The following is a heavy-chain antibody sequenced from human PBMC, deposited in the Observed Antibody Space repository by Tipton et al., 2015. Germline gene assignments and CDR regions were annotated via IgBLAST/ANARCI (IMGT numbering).Heavy chain of an antibody. J-gene: IGHJ4*02. CDR2: IYHGGTS. CDR1: GASISSNNW. V-gene: IGHV4-4*02. D-gene: IGHD3-3*02. CDR3: TNYIYGVIPSGVY. Sequence: QLVQSGPEVKPSGTLSLTCGVSGASISSNNWWSWVRQSPGKGLEWIGEIYHGGTSNYNPSLKSRVTISVDKSKNQFSLRLSSVTAADTAVYYCTNYIYGVIPSGVYWGQGTLVTVSS.